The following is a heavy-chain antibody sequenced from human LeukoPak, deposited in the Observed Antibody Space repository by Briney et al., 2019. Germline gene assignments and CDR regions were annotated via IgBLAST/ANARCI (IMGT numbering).Heavy chain of an antibody. Sequence: ASETLSLTCAVYGGSFRGYYWSWIRQPPGKGLEWIGEINHSGSTNYNPSLKSRVTISVDTSKNQFSLKLSSVTAADTAVYYCEGYCSSASDYMDVWGKGTTVTVSS. CDR3: EGYCSSASDYMDV. D-gene: IGHD2-2*01. J-gene: IGHJ6*03. CDR1: GGSFRGYY. V-gene: IGHV4-34*01. CDR2: INHSGST.